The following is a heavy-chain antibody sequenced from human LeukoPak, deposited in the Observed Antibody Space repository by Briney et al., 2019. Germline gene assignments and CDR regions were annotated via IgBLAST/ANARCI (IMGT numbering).Heavy chain of an antibody. J-gene: IGHJ2*01. CDR2: IYYSGST. Sequence: SETLSLTCTVSGVSISSYYWSWIRQPPGKGLEWIGYIYYSGSTNYTPSLKSRATISVDTSKNQFSLRLTSVTAADTAVYFCARAPGSYDRSGYLYWYFDLWGRGTLVTVSS. CDR3: ARAPGSYDRSGYLYWYFDL. CDR1: GVSISSYY. V-gene: IGHV4-59*01. D-gene: IGHD3-22*01.